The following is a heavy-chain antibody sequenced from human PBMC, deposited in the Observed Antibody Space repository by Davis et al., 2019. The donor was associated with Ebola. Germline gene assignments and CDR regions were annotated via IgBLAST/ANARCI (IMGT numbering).Heavy chain of an antibody. CDR3: ARASPITMVRGVTGGHFDY. D-gene: IGHD3-10*01. J-gene: IGHJ4*02. Sequence: PSETLSLTCTVSGGSISSGGYYWSWIRQHPGKGLEWIGYIYYSGSTNYNPSLKSRVTISVDTSKNQFSLKLSSVTAADTAVYYCARASPITMVRGVTGGHFDYWGQGTLVTVSS. CDR2: IYYSGST. CDR1: GGSISSGGYY. V-gene: IGHV4-61*08.